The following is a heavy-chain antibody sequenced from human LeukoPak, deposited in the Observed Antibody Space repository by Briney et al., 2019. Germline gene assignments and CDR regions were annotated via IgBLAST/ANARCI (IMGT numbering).Heavy chain of an antibody. J-gene: IGHJ1*01. D-gene: IGHD2-15*01. CDR2: IYHSGST. Sequence: SQTLSLTCAVSGGSISSGGYSWSWIRQPPGKGLEWIGYIYHSGSTYYNPSLKSRVTISVDRSKNQFSLKLSSVTAADTAVYYCASSSYCSGGSCYYPEYFQHWGQGTLVTVSS. CDR1: GGSISSGGYS. V-gene: IGHV4-30-2*01. CDR3: ASSSYCSGGSCYYPEYFQH.